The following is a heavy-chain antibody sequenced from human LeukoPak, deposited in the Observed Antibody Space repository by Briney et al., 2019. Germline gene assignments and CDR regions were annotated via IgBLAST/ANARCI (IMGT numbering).Heavy chain of an antibody. J-gene: IGHJ4*02. CDR2: ISGSGGST. CDR1: GFTVSSYA. Sequence: PGGSLRLSCAASGFTVSSYAMSLVREAPGKGLEWVSAISGSGGSTYYADSVKGRFTISRDNSKNTLYLQMNSLRAEDTAVYYCAKDMADYYDSSGYQFDYWGQGTLVTVSS. CDR3: AKDMADYYDSSGYQFDY. D-gene: IGHD3-22*01. V-gene: IGHV3-23*01.